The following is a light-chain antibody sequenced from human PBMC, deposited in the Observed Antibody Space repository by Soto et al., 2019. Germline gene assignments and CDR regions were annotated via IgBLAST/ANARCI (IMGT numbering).Light chain of an antibody. J-gene: IGKJ1*01. V-gene: IGKV3-20*01. CDR3: QQYGSSPPT. Sequence: EIVLTQSPATLSLSPGERATLSCRASQSVSSSYLAWYQQKPGQAPRLLIYGASSRATGIPDRFSGSGSGTDFTLTISRLEPEDFAAYYCQQYGSSPPTFGQGTKVDIK. CDR2: GAS. CDR1: QSVSSSY.